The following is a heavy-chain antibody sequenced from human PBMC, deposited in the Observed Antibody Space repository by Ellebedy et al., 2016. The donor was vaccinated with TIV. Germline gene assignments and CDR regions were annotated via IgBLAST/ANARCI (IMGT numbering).Heavy chain of an antibody. J-gene: IGHJ5*01. CDR1: GFNFRSYW. V-gene: IGHV3-7*01. D-gene: IGHD4-17*01. CDR2: IYQDGSEK. CDR3: ARRGSYGDYAVHVNSWFDS. Sequence: PGGSLRLSCAASGFNFRSYWMSWVRQAPGKGLEWVANIYQDGSEKYYVDSVEGRFTISRDNAKNVLYLEMKSLRAEDTAVYYCARRGSYGDYAVHVNSWFDSWGQGTPVTVSP.